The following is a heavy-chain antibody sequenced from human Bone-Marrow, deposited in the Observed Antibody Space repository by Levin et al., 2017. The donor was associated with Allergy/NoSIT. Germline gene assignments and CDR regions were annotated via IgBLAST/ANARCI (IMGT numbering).Heavy chain of an antibody. CDR2: ISHDENFR. CDR3: ATDGNTYFDY. Sequence: PGGSLRLSCAASGFIFRNYGMHWVRHTPANGLEWVAVISHDENFRDFADSAKGRFTISRDNSKNTLSLHMNSLRAEDTATYYCATDGNTYFDYWGQGTLVTVSS. CDR1: GFIFRNYG. V-gene: IGHV3-33*01. J-gene: IGHJ4*02.